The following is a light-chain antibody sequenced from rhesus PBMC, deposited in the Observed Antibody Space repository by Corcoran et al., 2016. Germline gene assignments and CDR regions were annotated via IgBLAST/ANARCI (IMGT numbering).Light chain of an antibody. Sequence: DIQMTQSPSSLSASVGDTVTITCQASQGIGKYLAWYQLKLGKAPKFLVYDASTLERGVPSRFSGRGSGTEFSLTISSLQPEDFATYYCQQHKTYPPAFGPGTKVEI. CDR1: QGIGKY. CDR3: QQHKTYPPA. J-gene: IGKJ1*01. CDR2: DAS. V-gene: IGKV1S14*01.